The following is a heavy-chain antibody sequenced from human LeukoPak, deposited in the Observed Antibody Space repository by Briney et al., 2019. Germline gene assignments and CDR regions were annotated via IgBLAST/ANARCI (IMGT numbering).Heavy chain of an antibody. V-gene: IGHV3-30*18. CDR3: AKVRVVFNWNYAYYFDS. CDR1: GFTFDNYG. Sequence: PGGSLRLSCAASGFTFDNYGMHWVRQAPGKGVEWVAIISYDGSDKYYADSVKGRFTISRDNSKNTLYLQMNSLRAEDTAVYYCAKVRVVFNWNYAYYFDSWGQGTLVTVSS. CDR2: ISYDGSDK. J-gene: IGHJ4*02. D-gene: IGHD1-7*01.